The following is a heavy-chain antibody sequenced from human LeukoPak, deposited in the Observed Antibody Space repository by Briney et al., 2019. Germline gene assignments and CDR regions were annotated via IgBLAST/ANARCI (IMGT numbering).Heavy chain of an antibody. CDR2: IYHTGFT. CDR3: ARDQRCSRYDGGCDQWYFDL. CDR1: GGSISGYY. D-gene: IGHD5-12*01. J-gene: IGHJ2*01. V-gene: IGHV4-59*01. Sequence: PSETLSLTRTFSGGSISGYYWSWLRQPPGKGLEWIGYIYHTGFTDYNPSLRSRLTISIDTSRNQFSLKLTSATAADTAVYYCARDQRCSRYDGGCDQWYFDLWGRGTLVTVSP.